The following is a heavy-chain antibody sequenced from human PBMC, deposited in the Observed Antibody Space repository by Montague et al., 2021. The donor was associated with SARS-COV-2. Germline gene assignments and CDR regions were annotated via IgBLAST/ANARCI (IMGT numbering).Heavy chain of an antibody. V-gene: IGHV4-59*12. CDR2: IYYSGST. Sequence: SETLSLTCTVSGGSISTYYWSWIRQPPGKGLEWIEYIYYSGSTNYSPSLKSRVAISVDTSKNQFSLKLSSVSAADTAVYYCARDGYNAHQNYWYFDLWGRGTLVTVSS. D-gene: IGHD5-24*01. CDR3: ARDGYNAHQNYWYFDL. CDR1: GGSISTYY. J-gene: IGHJ2*01.